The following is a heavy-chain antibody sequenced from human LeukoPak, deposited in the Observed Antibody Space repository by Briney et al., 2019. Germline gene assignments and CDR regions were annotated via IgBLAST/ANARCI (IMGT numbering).Heavy chain of an antibody. CDR3: AKDPLAKRYCSGGSCYSRFYYGMDV. J-gene: IGHJ6*02. D-gene: IGHD2-15*01. Sequence: GGSLRLSCAASGFTFSSYGMHWVRQAPGKGLEWVAVISYDGSNKYYADSVKGRFTISRDNSKNTLYLQMNSLRAEDTAVYYCAKDPLAKRYCSGGSCYSRFYYGMDVWGQGTTVTVSS. CDR1: GFTFSSYG. CDR2: ISYDGSNK. V-gene: IGHV3-30*18.